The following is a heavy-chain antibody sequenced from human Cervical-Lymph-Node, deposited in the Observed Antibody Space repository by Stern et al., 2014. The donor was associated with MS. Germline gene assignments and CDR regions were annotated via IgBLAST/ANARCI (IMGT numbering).Heavy chain of an antibody. Sequence: DQLVESGAEVKKPGASVRVSCKASGYTFINYPIHWVRQAPGQRPESMGWINPGNGHTKYSQTFQGRVTITRDTSASIVFMEVNSLRPEDTAVYYCARVGDYGSDWFDPWGQGTLVTVSP. CDR2: INPGNGHT. CDR1: GYTFINYP. D-gene: IGHD1-26*01. V-gene: IGHV1-3*01. CDR3: ARVGDYGSDWFDP. J-gene: IGHJ5*02.